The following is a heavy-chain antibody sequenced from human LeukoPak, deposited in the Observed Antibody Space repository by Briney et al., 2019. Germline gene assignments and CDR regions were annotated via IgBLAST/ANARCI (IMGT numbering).Heavy chain of an antibody. J-gene: IGHJ4*02. V-gene: IGHV3-23*01. CDR2: ISNNGGYT. Sequence: GSLRLSCATSGFTFSSSAMSWVRQAPGKGLEWVSAISNNGGYTYYADSVQGRFTISRDNSKSTLCLQMNSLRAEDTAVYYCAKQLGYCSDGSCYFPYWGQGTLVTVSS. D-gene: IGHD2-15*01. CDR1: GFTFSSSA. CDR3: AKQLGYCSDGSCYFPY.